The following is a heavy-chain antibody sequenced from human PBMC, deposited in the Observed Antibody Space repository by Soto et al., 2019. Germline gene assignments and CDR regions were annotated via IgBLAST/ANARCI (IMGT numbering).Heavy chain of an antibody. D-gene: IGHD4-17*01. V-gene: IGHV3-23*04. Sequence: EVQLVESGGGLVQPGGSLRLSCAASGFTFSSYEMNWVRQAPGKGLEWVSGVSGTGGSAYYADSVKGRFPISRDKSTNKLYLHMNSLRAEDTAVYYCARGSAYSDYDLEYWGQGTLVTVSS. CDR1: GFTFSSYE. CDR2: VSGTGGSA. CDR3: ARGSAYSDYDLEY. J-gene: IGHJ4*02.